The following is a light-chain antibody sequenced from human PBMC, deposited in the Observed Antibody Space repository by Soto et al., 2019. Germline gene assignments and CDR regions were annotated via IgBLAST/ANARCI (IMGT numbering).Light chain of an antibody. V-gene: IGKV3-15*01. J-gene: IGKJ2*01. Sequence: EIVMTQSPATLSVSPGERATLSCRASQSVSSNLAWYQQKPGQAPRLVIYGASTRATGIPARFSGSRSGTEFTLTISSLQSEDFAVYYCQHYGSSRYTFGQGTKLDIK. CDR3: QHYGSSRYT. CDR1: QSVSSN. CDR2: GAS.